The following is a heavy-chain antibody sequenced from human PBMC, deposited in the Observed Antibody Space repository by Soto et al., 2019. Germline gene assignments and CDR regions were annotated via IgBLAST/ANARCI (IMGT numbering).Heavy chain of an antibody. J-gene: IGHJ6*02. V-gene: IGHV3-30-3*01. CDR3: ARDLNGRVTGYDSTGYSYYYYGMDV. CDR1: GFTLSSYA. D-gene: IGHD3-22*01. Sequence: QVQLVESGGGVVQPGRSLRLSCAASGFTLSSYAMHWVRQAPGKGLEWEAVISFDGSNKYYADSVKGRFTISRDNSKNTLYLQMNSLRAEDTAVYYCARDLNGRVTGYDSTGYSYYYYGMDVWGQGTAVTVSS. CDR2: ISFDGSNK.